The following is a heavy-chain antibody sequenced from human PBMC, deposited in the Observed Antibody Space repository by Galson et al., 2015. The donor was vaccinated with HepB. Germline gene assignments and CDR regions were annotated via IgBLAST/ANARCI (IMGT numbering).Heavy chain of an antibody. J-gene: IGHJ4*02. D-gene: IGHD6-13*01. CDR2: LSYDGSNK. CDR3: AKEGVAAAGTVVGNFDY. CDR1: GFTFSSYG. V-gene: IGHV3-30*18. Sequence: SLRLSCAASGFTFSSYGMHWVRQAPGKGLEWVAVLSYDGSNKYYADSVKGRFTISRDNSKNTLYLQMNSLRAEDTAVYYCAKEGVAAAGTVVGNFDYWGQGTLVTVSS.